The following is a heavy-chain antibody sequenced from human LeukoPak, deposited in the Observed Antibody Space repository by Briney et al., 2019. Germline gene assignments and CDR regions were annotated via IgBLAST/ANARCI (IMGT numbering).Heavy chain of an antibody. CDR1: GFSVITFG. CDR2: ISYDGSNK. V-gene: IGHV3-30*18. Sequence: PGSSLRLSCAASGFSVITFGIHWVRQAPGKGLEWVAVISYDGSNKYYADSVKGRFTISRDNSKNTLYLQMNSLRAEDTAVYYCAKICDSSGPPDYWGQGTLVTVSS. D-gene: IGHD3-22*01. J-gene: IGHJ4*02. CDR3: AKICDSSGPPDY.